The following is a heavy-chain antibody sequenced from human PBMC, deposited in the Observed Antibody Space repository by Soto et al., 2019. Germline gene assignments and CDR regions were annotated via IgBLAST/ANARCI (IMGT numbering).Heavy chain of an antibody. CDR2: ISYDGFNK. CDR1: EFPFNNYG. J-gene: IGHJ3*02. V-gene: IGHV3-30*03. Sequence: QVQLVESGGGVVQPGRSLRLSCAASEFPFNNYGMHWVRQAPGKGLEWVAVISYDGFNKYYADSMKGRFAISRDNSKNTLYLQMNSLRAEDTAVYFCARGLFNDFWSGNAFDIWGQGTMVTVSS. CDR3: ARGLFNDFWSGNAFDI. D-gene: IGHD3-3*01.